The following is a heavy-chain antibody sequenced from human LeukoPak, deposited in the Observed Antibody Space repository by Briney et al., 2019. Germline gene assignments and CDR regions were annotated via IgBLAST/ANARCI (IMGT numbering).Heavy chain of an antibody. J-gene: IGHJ3*02. CDR3: ASRLYYYDSRGPFDAFDI. CDR1: GFTFSDYY. D-gene: IGHD3-22*01. CDR2: ISSSGSTI. V-gene: IGHV3-11*04. Sequence: GGSLRLSCAASGFTFSDYYMSWIRQAPGKGLEWVSYISSSGSTIYYADSVKGRFTISRDNAKNSLYLQMNSLRAEDTAVYYCASRLYYYDSRGPFDAFDIWGQGTMVTVSS.